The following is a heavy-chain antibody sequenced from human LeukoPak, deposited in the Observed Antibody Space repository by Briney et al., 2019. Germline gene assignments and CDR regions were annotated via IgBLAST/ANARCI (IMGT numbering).Heavy chain of an antibody. D-gene: IGHD3-9*01. V-gene: IGHV3-7*01. CDR2: IKQDGSEK. CDR3: AREGYFDWLKYFQH. Sequence: GGSLRLSCAASGFTFSSYWMSWVRQAPGKGLGWVANIKQDGSEKYYVDSVKGRFTISRDNAKNSLYLQMNSLRAEDTAVYYCAREGYFDWLKYFQHWGQGTLVTVSS. J-gene: IGHJ1*01. CDR1: GFTFSSYW.